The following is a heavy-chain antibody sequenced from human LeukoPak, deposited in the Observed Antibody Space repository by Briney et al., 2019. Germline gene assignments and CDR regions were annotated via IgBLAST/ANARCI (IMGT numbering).Heavy chain of an antibody. V-gene: IGHV3-23*01. CDR1: GFTFSSYA. D-gene: IGHD1-26*01. CDR3: AKDGESGSYPDY. Sequence: GGSLRLSCTASGFTFSSYAMSWVRQAPGKGLEWVSAISGSGGSTYSADSVKGRFTISRDNSKNTLYLQVNSLGAEDSAVYYCAKDGESGSYPDYWGQGTLVTVSS. J-gene: IGHJ4*02. CDR2: ISGSGGST.